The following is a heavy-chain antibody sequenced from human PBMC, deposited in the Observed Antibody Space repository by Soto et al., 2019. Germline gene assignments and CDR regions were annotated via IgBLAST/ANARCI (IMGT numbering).Heavy chain of an antibody. J-gene: IGHJ4*02. CDR3: ARGLDYYNRREAPVL. Sequence: QVQLVQSGAEVKKPGSSVKVSCRASGGTFSSYAISWVRQAPGQGLEWMGGMIPIFGTANYAQKFQGRVTITADESTSTPYMELSSLRSEDTAMYYCARGLDYYNRREAPVLWGQGTLVTVSS. CDR1: GGTFSSYA. V-gene: IGHV1-69*01. CDR2: MIPIFGTA. D-gene: IGHD3-10*01.